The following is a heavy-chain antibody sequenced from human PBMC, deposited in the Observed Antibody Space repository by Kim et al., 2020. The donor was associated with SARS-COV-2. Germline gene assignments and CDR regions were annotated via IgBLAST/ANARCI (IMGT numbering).Heavy chain of an antibody. D-gene: IGHD2-15*01. Sequence: GGSLRLSCAASGFTSTDHAMPWVRQAPGKGLEWVSAIIWNNNGIDYADSVKGRFTTSRDNAKHALYLQMNSLRPEDTALYYCASAVLGGGGGSWGQGTVVTVSS. J-gene: IGHJ5*02. CDR3: ASAVLGGGGGS. CDR2: IIWNNNGI. CDR1: GFTSTDHA. V-gene: IGHV3-9*02.